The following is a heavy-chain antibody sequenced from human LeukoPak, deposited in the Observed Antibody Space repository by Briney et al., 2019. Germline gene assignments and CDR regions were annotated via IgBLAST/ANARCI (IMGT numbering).Heavy chain of an antibody. D-gene: IGHD3-10*01. V-gene: IGHV3-33*01. Sequence: PGGSLRLSCAASGFTFSSYGMHWVRQAPGKGLEWVAVIGYDGSNKYYADSVKGRFTISRDNSKNTLYLQMNSLRAEDTAVYYCARDPGYYGMDVWGQGTTVTVSS. J-gene: IGHJ6*02. CDR1: GFTFSSYG. CDR2: IGYDGSNK. CDR3: ARDPGYYGMDV.